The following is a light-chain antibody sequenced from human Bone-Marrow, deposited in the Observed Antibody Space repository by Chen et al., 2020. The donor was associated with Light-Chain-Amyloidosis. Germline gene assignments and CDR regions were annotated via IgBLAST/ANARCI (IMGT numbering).Light chain of an antibody. CDR3: QQYAHSRT. CDR2: GAS. Sequence: LTQSPGTLSLSPGERATLSCRASQSVRNSYLAWYQQKRGQPPRLIIYGASSRATGIPDRFSGSESGTDFTLTISRLEPEDFAVYYCQQYAHSRTFGQGTKVEMK. CDR1: QSVRNSY. J-gene: IGKJ1*01. V-gene: IGKV3-20*01.